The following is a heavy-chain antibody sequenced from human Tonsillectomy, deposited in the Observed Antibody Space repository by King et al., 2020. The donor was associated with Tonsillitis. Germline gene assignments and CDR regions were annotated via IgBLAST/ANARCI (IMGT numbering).Heavy chain of an antibody. Sequence: QLVQSGAEMKKPGASVKVSCKAPPYMFTTYGMSWVRQAPGQGPEWMAWINTYTGDTDYAQSLQGRVTVTRHTSTSTVYMELRSLTSADTAMYYCARDQRVNRGYFSGWYGGYWGQGTLVTVSS. CDR2: INTYTGDT. D-gene: IGHD2-15*01. CDR1: PYMFTTYG. J-gene: IGHJ4*02. CDR3: ARDQRVNRGYFSGWYGGY. V-gene: IGHV1-18*01.